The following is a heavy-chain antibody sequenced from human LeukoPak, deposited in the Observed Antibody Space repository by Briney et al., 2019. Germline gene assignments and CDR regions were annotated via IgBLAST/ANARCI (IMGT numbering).Heavy chain of an antibody. J-gene: IGHJ4*02. CDR1: GFTVSSNY. D-gene: IGHD2-2*01. CDR2: IYSGGST. CDR3: ARERQQSTSSSFDY. V-gene: IGHV3-66*01. Sequence: GGSLRLSCAASGFTVSSNYMSWVRQAPGKGLEWVSVIYSGGSTYYADSVKGRFTISRDSSKNTLYLQMNSLRAEDTAVYYCARERQQSTSSSFDYWGQGTLVTVSS.